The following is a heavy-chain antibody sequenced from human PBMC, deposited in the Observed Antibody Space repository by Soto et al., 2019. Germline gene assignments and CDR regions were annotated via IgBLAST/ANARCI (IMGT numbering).Heavy chain of an antibody. CDR3: ARRGRDGYYYVFWV. D-gene: IGHD3-10*02. CDR2: IFPGDSDT. CDR1: GYSFTSYW. Sequence: EVQLVQSGAEVKKPGESLKISCKASGYSFTSYWIGWVSQVPGKGLEWMGIIFPGDSDTTYSPSFQGQVTISADKSTSTAYLEWTSLKASYTDMYHCARRGRDGYYYVFWVWGQGTTVIVSS. V-gene: IGHV5-51*01. J-gene: IGHJ6*02.